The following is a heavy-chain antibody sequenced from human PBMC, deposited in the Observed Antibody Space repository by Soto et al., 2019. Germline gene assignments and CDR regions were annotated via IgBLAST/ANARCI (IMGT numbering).Heavy chain of an antibody. CDR1: GGSISSSSYY. D-gene: IGHD3-22*01. V-gene: IGHV4-39*02. CDR3: AGGNYDSSGYYGFDY. Sequence: PSETLSLTCTVSGGSISSSSYYWGWIRQPPGKGLEWIGNIYYSGSTYYNPSLKSRVTISVDTSKNQFSLKLSSVTAADTAVYYCAGGNYDSSGYYGFDYWGQGTRVTVSS. CDR2: IYYSGST. J-gene: IGHJ4*02.